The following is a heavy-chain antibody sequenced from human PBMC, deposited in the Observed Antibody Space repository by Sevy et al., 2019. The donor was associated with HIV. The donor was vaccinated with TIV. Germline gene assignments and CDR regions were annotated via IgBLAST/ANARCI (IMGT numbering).Heavy chain of an antibody. J-gene: IGHJ4*02. V-gene: IGHV3-33*01. CDR1: GFTFSNYA. CDR3: ARGGYYYDNAAYYALDS. Sequence: GGSLRLSCAATGFTFSNYAMHWVRQAPGKGMEWVAIIWSDGAYQYHGDSVKGRFTISRENSKNILYLQMNKVRVEDMAVYYCARGGYYYDNAAYYALDSWGQGTLVTVSS. CDR2: IWSDGAYQ. D-gene: IGHD3-22*01.